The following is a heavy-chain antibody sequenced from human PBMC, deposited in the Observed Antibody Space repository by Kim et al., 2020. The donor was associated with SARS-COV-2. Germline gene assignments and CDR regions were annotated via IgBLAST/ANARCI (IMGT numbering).Heavy chain of an antibody. V-gene: IGHV4-59*01. J-gene: IGHJ4*02. Sequence: GSTNYNPSLKSRVTISVDTSKNQFSLKLSSVTAADTAVYYCARATGTYFDYWGQGTLVTVSS. CDR3: ARATGTYFDY. CDR2: GST.